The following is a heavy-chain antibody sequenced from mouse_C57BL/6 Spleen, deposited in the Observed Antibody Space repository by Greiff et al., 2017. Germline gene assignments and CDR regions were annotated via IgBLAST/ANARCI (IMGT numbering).Heavy chain of an antibody. Sequence: QVQLQQSGAELVKPGASVKMSCKASGYTFTSYWITWVKQRPGQGLEWIGDIYPGSGSTNYNEKFKSKATLTVDTSSSTAYMQLSSLTSEDSAVYYCARDGSSYWYFDGWGTGTTVTVSS. V-gene: IGHV1-55*01. CDR3: ARDGSSYWYFDG. J-gene: IGHJ1*03. D-gene: IGHD1-1*01. CDR1: GYTFTSYW. CDR2: IYPGSGST.